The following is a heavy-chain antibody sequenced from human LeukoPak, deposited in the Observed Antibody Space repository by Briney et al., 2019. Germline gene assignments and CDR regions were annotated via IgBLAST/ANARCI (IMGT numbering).Heavy chain of an antibody. CDR2: IYSGGST. J-gene: IGHJ3*02. CDR1: GFAVSSNY. CDR3: ARDQTFDI. V-gene: IGHV3-53*01. Sequence: GGSLRLSCAASGFAVSSNYMSWVRQAPGKGLEWVSVIYSGGSTYYADSVKGRFSISRDNSKNTLYLQMNSLRAEDTVVYYCARDQTFDIWGRGTMVTVSS.